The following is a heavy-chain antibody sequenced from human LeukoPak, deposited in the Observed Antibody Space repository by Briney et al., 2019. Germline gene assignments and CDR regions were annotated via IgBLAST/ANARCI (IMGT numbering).Heavy chain of an antibody. CDR1: GYTFTGYY. J-gene: IGHJ4*02. Sequence: ASVKVSCKASGYTFTGYYMHWVRQTPGQGLEWMGWINPNTGDTNYGRKFQGRVTMARDTSINTAYMELRSLRSDDTAVYYCARSRRVGNGEYPDYWGQGTLVTVSS. CDR2: INPNTGDT. D-gene: IGHD3-10*01. V-gene: IGHV1-2*02. CDR3: ARSRRVGNGEYPDY.